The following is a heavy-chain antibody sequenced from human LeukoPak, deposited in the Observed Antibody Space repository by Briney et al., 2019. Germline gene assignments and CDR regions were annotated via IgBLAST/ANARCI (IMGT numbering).Heavy chain of an antibody. Sequence: TSETLSLTCTVSGGSISSGDYYWSWIRQPPGKGLEWIGYIYYSGSTYYNPSLKSRVTISVDTSKNQFSLKLSSVTAADTAVYYCARGRYCSGGSCYSVIDYWGQGTLVTVSS. D-gene: IGHD2-15*01. CDR2: IYYSGST. CDR1: GGSISSGDYY. CDR3: ARGRYCSGGSCYSVIDY. J-gene: IGHJ4*02. V-gene: IGHV4-30-4*01.